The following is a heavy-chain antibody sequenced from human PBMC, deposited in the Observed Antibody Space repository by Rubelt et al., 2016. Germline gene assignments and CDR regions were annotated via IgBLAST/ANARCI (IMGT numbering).Heavy chain of an antibody. CDR1: GESFSGYY. J-gene: IGHJ4*02. D-gene: IGHD2-2*01. CDR2: INHSGST. CDR3: ARQWLYGSRTSCDDLDY. Sequence: QVQLQQWGAGLLKPSETLSLTCAVYGESFSGYYWNWIRQPPGKGLEWIGDINHSGSTNYNPSLKSRVTLSGDTSKKQFSPKCTAVTAAETAADYGARQWLYGSRTSCDDLDYGGQGALVTVPA. V-gene: IGHV4-34*01.